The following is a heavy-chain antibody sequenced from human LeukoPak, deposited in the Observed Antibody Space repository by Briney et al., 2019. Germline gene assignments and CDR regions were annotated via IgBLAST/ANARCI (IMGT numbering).Heavy chain of an antibody. CDR1: GGSISSGGYY. CDR2: IYYSGST. D-gene: IGHD3-10*01. CDR3: ARLRYYGWFDP. V-gene: IGHV4-61*08. Sequence: SETLSLTCTVSGGSISSGGYYWSWIRQHPGKGLEWIGYIYYSGSTNYNPSLKSRVTISVDTSKNQFSLKLSSVTAADTAVYYCARLRYYGWFDPWGQGTLVTVSS. J-gene: IGHJ5*02.